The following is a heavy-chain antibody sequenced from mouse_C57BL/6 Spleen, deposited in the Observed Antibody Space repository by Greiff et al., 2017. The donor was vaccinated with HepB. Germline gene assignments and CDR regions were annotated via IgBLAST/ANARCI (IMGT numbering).Heavy chain of an antibody. V-gene: IGHV1-80*01. CDR2: IYPGDGDT. CDR1: GYAFSSYW. CDR3: ARENYGNPIAY. Sequence: VQLQESGAELVKPGASVKISCKASGYAFSSYWMNWVKQRPGKGLEWIGQIYPGDGDTNYNGKFKGKATLTADKSSSTAYMQLSSLTSEDSAVYFCARENYGNPIAYWGQGTLVTVSA. D-gene: IGHD2-1*01. J-gene: IGHJ3*01.